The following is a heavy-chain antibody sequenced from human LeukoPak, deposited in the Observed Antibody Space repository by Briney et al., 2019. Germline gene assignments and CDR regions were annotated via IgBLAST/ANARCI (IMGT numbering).Heavy chain of an antibody. V-gene: IGHV4-39*07. Sequence: SETLSLTCTVSGGSISSGGYYWSWIRQPPGKGLEWIGEINHSGSTNYNPSLKSRVTISVDTSKNQFSLKLSSVTAADTAVYYCARGRRFYYGSGSSGMDVWGQGTTVTVSS. J-gene: IGHJ6*02. CDR2: INHSGST. CDR1: GGSISSGGYY. CDR3: ARGRRFYYGSGSSGMDV. D-gene: IGHD3-10*01.